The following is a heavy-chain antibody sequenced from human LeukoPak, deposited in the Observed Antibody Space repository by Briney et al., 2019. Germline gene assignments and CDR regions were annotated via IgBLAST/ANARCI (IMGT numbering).Heavy chain of an antibody. Sequence: KPSETLSLTCAVYGGSFSGYYWSWIRQPPGKGLEWIGETNHSGSTNYNPSLKSRVTISVDTSKNQFSLKLSSVTAADTAVYYCARSPSYCSSTSCYPSRSPHWFDPWGQGTLVTVSS. V-gene: IGHV4-34*01. CDR1: GGSFSGYY. CDR2: TNHSGST. D-gene: IGHD2-2*01. J-gene: IGHJ5*02. CDR3: ARSPSYCSSTSCYPSRSPHWFDP.